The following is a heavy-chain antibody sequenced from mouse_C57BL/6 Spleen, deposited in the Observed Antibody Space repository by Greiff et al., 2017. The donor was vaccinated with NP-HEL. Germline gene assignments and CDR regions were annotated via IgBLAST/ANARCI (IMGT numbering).Heavy chain of an antibody. D-gene: IGHD2-14*01. CDR1: GFTFSDYY. V-gene: IGHV5-16*01. CDR3: ARDHRPALNWYFDV. Sequence: VKLEESEGGLVQPGSSMKLSCTASGFTFSDYYMAWVRQVPEKGLEWVANINYDGSSTYYLDSLKSRFIISRDNAKNILYLQMSSLKSEDTATDYCARDHRPALNWYFDVWGTGTTVTVSS. J-gene: IGHJ1*03. CDR2: INYDGSST.